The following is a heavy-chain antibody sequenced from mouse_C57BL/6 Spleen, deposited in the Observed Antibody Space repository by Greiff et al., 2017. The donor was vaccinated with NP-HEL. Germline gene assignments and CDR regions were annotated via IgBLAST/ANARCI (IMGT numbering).Heavy chain of an antibody. CDR1: GYSFTSYY. CDR3: AINYYVSSHWYFDV. CDR2: IYPGSGNT. D-gene: IGHD1-1*01. V-gene: IGHV1-66*01. J-gene: IGHJ1*03. Sequence: QVQLQQSGPELVKPGASVKISCKASGYSFTSYYIHWVKQRPGQGLEWIGWIYPGSGNTKYNEKFKGKAPLTADTSSSTSYMQLSSLTSEDSAVYYCAINYYVSSHWYFDVWGTGTTGTVS.